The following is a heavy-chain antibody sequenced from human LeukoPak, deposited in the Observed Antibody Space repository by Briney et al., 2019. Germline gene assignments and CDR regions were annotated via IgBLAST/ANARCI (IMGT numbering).Heavy chain of an antibody. J-gene: IGHJ5*02. CDR1: GYTLTELS. Sequence: ASVKVSCKVSGYTLTELSMLWVRQAPGKGLEWMGGFDPEDGETIYAQKFQGRVTMTEDTSTDTAYMELSSLRSEDTAVYYCATSSYYYGSGRKGTFDPWGQGTLVTVSS. V-gene: IGHV1-24*01. CDR2: FDPEDGET. D-gene: IGHD3-10*01. CDR3: ATSSYYYGSGRKGTFDP.